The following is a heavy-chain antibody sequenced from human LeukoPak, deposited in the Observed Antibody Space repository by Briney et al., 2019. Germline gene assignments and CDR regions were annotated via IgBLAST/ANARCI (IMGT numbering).Heavy chain of an antibody. CDR2: IGGYTGHT. CDR3: ARDGSCSGGSCAMDGWFDP. D-gene: IGHD2-15*01. J-gene: IGHJ5*02. V-gene: IGHV1-18*01. CDR1: GYSFTSYG. Sequence: ASVKVSCKTSGYSFTSYGVTWVRQAPGQGLEWMGWIGGYTGHTNYVQKFQGRVTMTTDTSTSTAYMELRSLTSDDTAVYYCARDGSCSGGSCAMDGWFDPWGQGTLVTVSS.